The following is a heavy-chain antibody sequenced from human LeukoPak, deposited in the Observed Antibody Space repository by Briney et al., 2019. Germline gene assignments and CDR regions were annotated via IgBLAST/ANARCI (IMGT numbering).Heavy chain of an antibody. CDR2: IYSSGST. J-gene: IGHJ4*02. D-gene: IGHD4-17*01. CDR3: TRGGEAGLAD. Sequence: SETLSLTCTVSDASMSSYYWTWIRQPPGKGLEWIGYIYSSGSTNSNPSLKSRVTISVDTSKNQFSLNLSSVTAADTAVYYCTRGGEAGLADWGQGTLVTVSS. CDR1: DASMSSYY. V-gene: IGHV4-59*01.